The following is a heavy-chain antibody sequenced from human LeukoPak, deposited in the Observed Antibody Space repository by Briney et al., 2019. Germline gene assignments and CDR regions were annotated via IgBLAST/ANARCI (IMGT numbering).Heavy chain of an antibody. D-gene: IGHD6-19*01. V-gene: IGHV3-7*01. Sequence: GGSLRLSCAASGFTFSSYWMRWVRQAPGKGLEGVANIKQEGSEKYYVDSVKGRFTISRDNAKNSLYLQMNSLRAEDTAVYYCARRYSSGWYLDYWGQGTLVTVSS. CDR3: ARRYSSGWYLDY. CDR2: IKQEGSEK. J-gene: IGHJ4*02. CDR1: GFTFSSYW.